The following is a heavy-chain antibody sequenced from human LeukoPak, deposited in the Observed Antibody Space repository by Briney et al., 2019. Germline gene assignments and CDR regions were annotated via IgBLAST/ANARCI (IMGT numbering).Heavy chain of an antibody. Sequence: GGSLRLSCEVSGFTVRSDFMSWVRQAPGKGLECVSLISSEGFTYYADSVKGRFTITRDNSKNTLYLQMNSLRSEDTALYYCATARGSHWGQGTLVTASS. CDR2: ISSEGFT. CDR3: ATARGSH. D-gene: IGHD3-16*01. CDR1: GFTVRSDF. V-gene: IGHV3-66*02. J-gene: IGHJ4*02.